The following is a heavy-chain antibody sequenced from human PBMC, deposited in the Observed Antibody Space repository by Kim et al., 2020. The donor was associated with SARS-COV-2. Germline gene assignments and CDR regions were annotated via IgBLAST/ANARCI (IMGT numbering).Heavy chain of an antibody. D-gene: IGHD6-19*01. Sequence: KIYGPKFPGRVTMTEDTSTDTAYMELSSLRSEDTAVYYCATEGAGYYFDYWGQGTLVTVSS. J-gene: IGHJ4*02. CDR3: ATEGAGYYFDY. CDR2: K. V-gene: IGHV1-24*01.